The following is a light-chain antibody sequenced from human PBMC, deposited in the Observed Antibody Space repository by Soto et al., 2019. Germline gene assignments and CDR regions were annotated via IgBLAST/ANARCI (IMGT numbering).Light chain of an antibody. Sequence: QSVLTQPPSVSAAPGQKVTISCSGSSSNIGNNYVSWYQQLPGTAPKLLLYDYNKRPSGIPDRFSGSQSGTSATLGITGLQTGDEADYYCGTWDSSLSAYVFGPGTKVTVL. CDR2: DYN. V-gene: IGLV1-51*01. CDR3: GTWDSSLSAYV. CDR1: SSNIGNNY. J-gene: IGLJ1*01.